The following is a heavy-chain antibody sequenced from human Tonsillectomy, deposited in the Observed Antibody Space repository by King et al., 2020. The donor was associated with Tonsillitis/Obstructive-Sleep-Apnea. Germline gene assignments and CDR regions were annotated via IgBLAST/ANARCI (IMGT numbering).Heavy chain of an antibody. J-gene: IGHJ1*01. CDR3: ALRGGVGATLYQH. Sequence: VQLVESGGGLVQPGGSLRLSCAASGFTFSSYWMSWVRQAPGKGLEWVANIKQDGSEKYYVDSVKGRFTISRDNAKNSLYLQMNSLRAEDTAVYYCALRGGVGATLYQHWGQGTLVTVSS. V-gene: IGHV3-7*01. CDR1: GFTFSSYW. CDR2: IKQDGSEK. D-gene: IGHD1-26*01.